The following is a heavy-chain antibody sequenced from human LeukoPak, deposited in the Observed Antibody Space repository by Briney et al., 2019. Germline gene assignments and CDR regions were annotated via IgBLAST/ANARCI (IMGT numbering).Heavy chain of an antibody. CDR1: GFTFSSYG. CDR3: AKEYYYGSGSYIPDY. CDR2: ISYDGSNK. V-gene: IGHV3-30*18. Sequence: PGRSLRLSCAASGFTFSSYGMHWVRQAPGKGLEWVAVISYDGSNKYYADSVKGRFTISRDNSKNTLYLQMNSLRAEDTAVYYCAKEYYYGSGSYIPDYWGLGTLVTVSS. J-gene: IGHJ4*02. D-gene: IGHD3-10*01.